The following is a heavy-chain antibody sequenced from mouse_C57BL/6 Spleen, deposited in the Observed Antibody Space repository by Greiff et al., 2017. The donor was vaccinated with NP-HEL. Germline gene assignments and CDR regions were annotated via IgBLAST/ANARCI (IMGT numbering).Heavy chain of an antibody. Sequence: QVQLQQSGPELVKPGASVKISCKASGYAFSSSWMNWVKQRPGKGLEWIGRIYPGDGDTNYNGKFKGKATLTADKSSSTAYMQLSSLTSEDSAVYCCARSYSNDEIWAYWGQGTLVTVSA. CDR1: GYAFSSSW. D-gene: IGHD2-12*01. J-gene: IGHJ3*01. V-gene: IGHV1-82*01. CDR3: ARSYSNDEIWAY. CDR2: IYPGDGDT.